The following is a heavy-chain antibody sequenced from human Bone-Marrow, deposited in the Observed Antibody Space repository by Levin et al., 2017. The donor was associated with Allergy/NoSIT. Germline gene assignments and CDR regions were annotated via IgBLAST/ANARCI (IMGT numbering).Heavy chain of an antibody. Sequence: GGSLRLSCAASGFAFDEHTMHWVRRTPGKGLEWVSRINWDGSSIVYADSVKGRFTISRDNATNSLYLHMNSLRAEDTTLYYWSKTFYSRSSSGYFDSWGQGTQVTVSS. CDR3: SKTFYSRSSSGYFDS. J-gene: IGHJ4*02. V-gene: IGHV3-9*01. CDR1: GFAFDEHT. D-gene: IGHD6-6*01. CDR2: INWDGSSI.